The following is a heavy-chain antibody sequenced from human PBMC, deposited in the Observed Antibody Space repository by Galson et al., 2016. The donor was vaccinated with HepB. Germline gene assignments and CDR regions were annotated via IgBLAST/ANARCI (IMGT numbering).Heavy chain of an antibody. Sequence: SLRLSCAASGFTFSNYDINWVRQAPGEGLEWVSSISRSSGYIFYADSVKGRFTISRDDAKNSLYLQMNSLRAEDTAVYYCARDSGGNYDFWSAYYTWHHNYVMNVWGQGTTVTVSS. J-gene: IGHJ6*02. CDR2: ISRSSGYI. CDR1: GFTFSNYD. CDR3: ARDSGGNYDFWSAYYTWHHNYVMNV. D-gene: IGHD3-3*01. V-gene: IGHV3-21*01.